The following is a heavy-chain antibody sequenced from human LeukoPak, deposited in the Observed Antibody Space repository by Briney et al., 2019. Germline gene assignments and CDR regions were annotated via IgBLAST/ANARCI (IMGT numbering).Heavy chain of an antibody. V-gene: IGHV2-26*01. Sequence: SGPTLVNPTETLTLTCTVSGFSLSNARMGVSWIRQPPGKALEWLAHIFSNDEKSYSTSLKSRLTISKDTSKSQVVLTMTNMDPVDTATYYCARILLVESYYDFWSGCGAFDIWGQGTMVTVSS. CDR1: GFSLSNARMG. D-gene: IGHD3-3*01. J-gene: IGHJ3*02. CDR3: ARILLVESYYDFWSGCGAFDI. CDR2: IFSNDEK.